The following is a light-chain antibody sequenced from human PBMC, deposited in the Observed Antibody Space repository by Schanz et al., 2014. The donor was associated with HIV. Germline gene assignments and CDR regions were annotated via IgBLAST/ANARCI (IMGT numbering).Light chain of an antibody. V-gene: IGKV1-5*03. CDR3: QQYNSHWYT. CDR2: KAS. CDR1: QSISSW. Sequence: DIQLTQSPSTLSASVGDRVTITCRASQSISSWLAWYQKKPGKAPKLLIYKASSLESGVPSRFSGSGSGTEFTLTISSLQPDDFATYYCQQYNSHWYTFGQGTKLEIK. J-gene: IGKJ2*01.